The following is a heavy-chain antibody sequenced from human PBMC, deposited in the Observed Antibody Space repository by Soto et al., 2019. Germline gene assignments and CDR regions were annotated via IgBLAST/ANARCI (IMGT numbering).Heavy chain of an antibody. Sequence: PSETLSLTCTVSGGSISSYYWSWIRQPPGKGLEWIGYIYYSGSTYYNPSLKSRVTISVDTSKNQFSLKLSSVTAADTAVYYCARTPQDDYDRNWFDPWGQGTLVTVSS. D-gene: IGHD4-17*01. CDR2: IYYSGST. V-gene: IGHV4-59*08. J-gene: IGHJ5*02. CDR1: GGSISSYY. CDR3: ARTPQDDYDRNWFDP.